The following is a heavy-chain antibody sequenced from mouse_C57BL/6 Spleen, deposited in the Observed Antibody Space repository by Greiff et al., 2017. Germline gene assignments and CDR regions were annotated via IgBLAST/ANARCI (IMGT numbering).Heavy chain of an antibody. V-gene: IGHV5-9*01. J-gene: IGHJ2*01. CDR1: GFTFSSYT. Sequence: EVNLVESGGGLVKPGGSLKLSCAASGFTFSSYTMSWVRQTPEKRLEWVATISGGGGNTYYPDSVKGRFTISRDNAKNTLYLQMSSLRSEDTALYYCARHELYYFDYWGQGTTLTVSS. CDR2: ISGGGGNT. CDR3: ARHELYYFDY.